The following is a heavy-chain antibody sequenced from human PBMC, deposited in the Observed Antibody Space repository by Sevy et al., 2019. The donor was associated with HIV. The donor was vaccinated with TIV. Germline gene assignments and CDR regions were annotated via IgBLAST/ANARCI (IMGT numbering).Heavy chain of an antibody. D-gene: IGHD3-3*01. J-gene: IGHJ4*02. CDR1: GYTFAAYY. Sequence: ASVKVSCKTSGYTFAAYYIHWVRQAPGQGPEWLGWIYPNGGDTTFAQKFQDRVTVTMSTSINTVYMELNRLRSDDTAVYYCARGKREEWLLYLDNWGQGTLVNVSS. CDR3: ARGKREEWLLYLDN. CDR2: IYPNGGDT. V-gene: IGHV1-2*02.